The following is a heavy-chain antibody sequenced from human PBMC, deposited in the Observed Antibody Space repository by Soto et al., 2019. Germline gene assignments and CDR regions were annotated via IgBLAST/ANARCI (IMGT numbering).Heavy chain of an antibody. CDR1: GYTFTSYG. Sequence: QVQLVQSGAEVKKPGASVKVSCKASGYTFTSYGISWVRQAPGQGLEWMGWIRAYNGNTNYAQKLQGRVTMTTDTSTSTAYMELRSLRSEDTAVYYCAREYHNNHYYHSTNWFDPWGQGTLVTVSS. CDR3: AREYHNNHYYHSTNWFDP. J-gene: IGHJ5*02. CDR2: IRAYNGNT. V-gene: IGHV1-18*01. D-gene: IGHD3-22*01.